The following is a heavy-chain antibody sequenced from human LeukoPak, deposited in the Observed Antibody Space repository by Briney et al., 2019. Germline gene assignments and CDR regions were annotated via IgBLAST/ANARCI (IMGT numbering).Heavy chain of an antibody. CDR3: ARGGDYFDY. D-gene: IGHD3-10*01. J-gene: IGHJ4*02. CDR1: GYSFNNNW. Sequence: GESLKISCEGSGYSFNNNWIAWVRQVPGKGLEWLGIIQPGGSDTRYSPSFQGQVTMSADKSITTAYLQWSSLKASDTAMYYCARGGDYFDYWGQGTLVTVSS. V-gene: IGHV5-51*01. CDR2: IQPGGSDT.